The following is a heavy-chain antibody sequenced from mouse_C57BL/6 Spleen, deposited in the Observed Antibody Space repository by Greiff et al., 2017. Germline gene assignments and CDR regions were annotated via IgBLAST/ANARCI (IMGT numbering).Heavy chain of an antibody. J-gene: IGHJ4*01. Sequence: QVQLQQSGPELVKPGASVKISCKASGYSFTSYYIHWVKQRPGQGLEWIGWIYPGSGNTKYNEKFKGKATLKADTSSSTAYMQLSSLTSEDSAVYYCARPHGNSYAMDYWSQGTSVTVSS. CDR1: GYSFTSYY. CDR3: ARPHGNSYAMDY. D-gene: IGHD2-1*01. CDR2: IYPGSGNT. V-gene: IGHV1-66*01.